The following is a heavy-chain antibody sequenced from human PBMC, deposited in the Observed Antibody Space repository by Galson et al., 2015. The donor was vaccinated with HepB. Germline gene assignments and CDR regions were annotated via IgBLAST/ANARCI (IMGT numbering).Heavy chain of an antibody. CDR3: ARIDYYDSNGYYSDAFDI. Sequence: TLSLTCTVSGGSISSGGYYWSWIRQHPGKGLEWIGYIYYSGSTYYNPSLKSRVTISVDTSKNQFSLKLSSVTAADTAVYYCARIDYYDSNGYYSDAFDIWGQGTMVTVSS. J-gene: IGHJ3*02. V-gene: IGHV4-31*03. CDR2: IYYSGST. D-gene: IGHD3-22*01. CDR1: GGSISSGGYY.